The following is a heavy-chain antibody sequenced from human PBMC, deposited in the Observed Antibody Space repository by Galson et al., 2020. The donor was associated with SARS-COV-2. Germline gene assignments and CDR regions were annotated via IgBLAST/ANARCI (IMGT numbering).Heavy chain of an antibody. Sequence: GESLKISCAASGFTFSNYAMHWVRQAPGKGLEWVAVISYDGSNKYYADSVKGRFTISRDNSKNTLYLQMNSLRAEDTAVYYCARGGVIGGFRGIDYWGQGTLVTVSS. D-gene: IGHD3-16*02. CDR1: GFTFSNYA. V-gene: IGHV3-30*04. CDR3: ARGGVIGGFRGIDY. J-gene: IGHJ4*02. CDR2: ISYDGSNK.